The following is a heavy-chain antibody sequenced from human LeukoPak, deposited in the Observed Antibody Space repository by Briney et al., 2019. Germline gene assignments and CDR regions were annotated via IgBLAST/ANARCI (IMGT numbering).Heavy chain of an antibody. CDR2: ISGSSGHT. CDR3: ARDIQLST. D-gene: IGHD5-24*01. V-gene: IGHV3-23*01. J-gene: IGHJ3*01. Sequence: GGSLRLSCAASGLTFSSYAMSWVRQAPGKGLEWVSAISGSSGHTYYADSVKGRFTISRDNSKDTLFLQMNSLRAEDTAIYYCARDIQLSTWGLGTMVTVSS. CDR1: GLTFSSYA.